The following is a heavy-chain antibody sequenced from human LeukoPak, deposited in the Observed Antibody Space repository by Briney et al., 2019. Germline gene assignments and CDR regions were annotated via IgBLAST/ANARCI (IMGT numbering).Heavy chain of an antibody. CDR2: INHSGST. CDR1: GGSFSGYY. J-gene: IGHJ4*02. V-gene: IGHV4-34*01. Sequence: SETLSLTCAVYGGSFSGYYWSWIRQPPGKGLEWIGEINHSGSTNYNPSLKSRVTISVDTSKNQFSLKLSSVTAADTAVYYCARASPQQAFLFDYWGQGTLVTVSS. D-gene: IGHD1/OR15-1a*01. CDR3: ARASPQQAFLFDY.